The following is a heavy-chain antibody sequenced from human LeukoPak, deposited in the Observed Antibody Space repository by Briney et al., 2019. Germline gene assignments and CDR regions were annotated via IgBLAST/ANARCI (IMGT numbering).Heavy chain of an antibody. Sequence: ASVTVSCKASGYTFTSYGISWVRQAPGQGLEWMGWISAYNGNTNYAQKLQGRVTITTDTSTSTAYMELRSLRSDDTAVYYCARDPHIVVVPAAIRGWFDPWGQGTLVTVSS. J-gene: IGHJ5*02. CDR3: ARDPHIVVVPAAIRGWFDP. CDR1: GYTFTSYG. V-gene: IGHV1-18*01. CDR2: ISAYNGNT. D-gene: IGHD2-2*02.